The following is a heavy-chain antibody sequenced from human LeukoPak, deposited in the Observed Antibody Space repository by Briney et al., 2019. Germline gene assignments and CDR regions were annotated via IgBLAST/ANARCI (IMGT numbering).Heavy chain of an antibody. CDR2: IHYSGST. CDR1: GGSISSYY. J-gene: IGHJ4*02. Sequence: PSETLSLTCTVSGGSISSYYWSWIRQPPGKGLEWIGSIHYSGSTNYNPSLESRITISVDTSKNQFSLKLRSVTAADMAVYYCARVGYDSSGSYHLDYWGQGTLVTVSS. V-gene: IGHV4-59*08. CDR3: ARVGYDSSGSYHLDY. D-gene: IGHD3-22*01.